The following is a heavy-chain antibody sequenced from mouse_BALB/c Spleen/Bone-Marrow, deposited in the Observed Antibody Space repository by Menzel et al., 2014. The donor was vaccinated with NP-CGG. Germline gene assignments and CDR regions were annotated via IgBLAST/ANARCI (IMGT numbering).Heavy chain of an antibody. J-gene: IGHJ4*01. V-gene: IGHV2-6*02. D-gene: IGHD2-10*02. CDR3: ARNPYGNYAMDY. CDR1: GFSLTSYG. CDR2: IWSDGST. Sequence: QVQLQQSGPGLVAPSQSLSITCTVSGFSLTSYGVHWVRQPPGKGLEWLVVIWSDGSTTYNSALKSRLSISKDNSKSQVFLKMNSLQTDVTAMYYCARNPYGNYAMDYWGQGTSVTVSS.